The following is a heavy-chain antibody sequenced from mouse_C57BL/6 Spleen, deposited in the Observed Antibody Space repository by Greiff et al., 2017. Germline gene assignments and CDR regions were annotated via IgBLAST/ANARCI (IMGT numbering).Heavy chain of an antibody. Sequence: VQLKQSVAELVRPGASVKLSCTASGFNIKNTYMHWVKQRPEQGLEWIGRIDPANGNTKYAPKFQGKATITVATSSNTAYMPLSSLVSEDTAICYCASPFQRAWFAYWGQGTLVTVSA. V-gene: IGHV14-3*01. CDR1: GFNIKNTY. J-gene: IGHJ3*01. CDR2: IDPANGNT. CDR3: ASPFQRAWFAY.